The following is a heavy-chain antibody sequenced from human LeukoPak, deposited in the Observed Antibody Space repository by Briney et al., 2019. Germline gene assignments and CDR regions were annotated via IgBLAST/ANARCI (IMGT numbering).Heavy chain of an antibody. J-gene: IGHJ6*02. V-gene: IGHV3-13*01. D-gene: IGHD6-13*01. Sequence: GGSLRLSCAASGFTFSSYDMHWVRQATGKGLEWVSAIGTAGDTYYPGSVKGRFTISRENAKNSLYLQMNSLRAGDTAVYYCARSISSSWYTKTSYGMDVWGQGTTVTVSS. CDR3: ARSISSSWYTKTSYGMDV. CDR2: IGTAGDT. CDR1: GFTFSSYD.